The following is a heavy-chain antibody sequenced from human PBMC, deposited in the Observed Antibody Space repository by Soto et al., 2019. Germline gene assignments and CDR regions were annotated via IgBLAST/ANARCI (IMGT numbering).Heavy chain of an antibody. Sequence: QVQVVESGGGVVQPGRSLIFSCAASGFTFRNYGMHWVRQAPGKGLERGAVITHDGSNEYYADSVKGRFTISKDNSKNIVSLQMKNLRAEDTAVYYCAKDWGYRFASGSYYFDYWGQGTRVTVSS. CDR2: ITHDGSNE. D-gene: IGHD3-10*01. CDR1: GFTFRNYG. V-gene: IGHV3-30*18. CDR3: AKDWGYRFASGSYYFDY. J-gene: IGHJ4*02.